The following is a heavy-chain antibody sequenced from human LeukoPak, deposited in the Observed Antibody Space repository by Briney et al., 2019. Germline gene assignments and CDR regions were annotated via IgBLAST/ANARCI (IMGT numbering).Heavy chain of an antibody. D-gene: IGHD2-2*01. CDR1: GGSVSSGSYY. Sequence: SETLSLTCTVSGGSVSSGSYYWSWIRQPPGKGLEWIGYIYYSGSTNYNPSLKSRVTISVDTSKNQFSLKLSSVTAADTAVYYCARERSCSSTSCYVVDIWGRGTMVTVSS. J-gene: IGHJ3*02. V-gene: IGHV4-61*01. CDR3: ARERSCSSTSCYVVDI. CDR2: IYYSGST.